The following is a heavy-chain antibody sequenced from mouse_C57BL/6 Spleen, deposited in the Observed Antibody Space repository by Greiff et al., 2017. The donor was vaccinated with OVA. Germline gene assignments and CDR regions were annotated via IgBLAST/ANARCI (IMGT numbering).Heavy chain of an antibody. CDR1: GFTFSSYT. Sequence: EVKLVESGGGLVKPGGSLKLSCAASGFTFSSYTMSWVRQTPEKRLEWVATISGGGGNTYYPDSVKGRFTISRDNAKNTLYLQMSSLRSEDTALYYCARQVLGFDYWGQGTTLTVSS. CDR2: ISGGGGNT. CDR3: ARQVLGFDY. J-gene: IGHJ2*01. D-gene: IGHD4-1*01. V-gene: IGHV5-9*01.